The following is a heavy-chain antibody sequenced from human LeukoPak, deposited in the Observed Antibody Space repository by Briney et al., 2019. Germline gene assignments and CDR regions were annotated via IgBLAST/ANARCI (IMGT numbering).Heavy chain of an antibody. V-gene: IGHV3-23*01. CDR1: GFTFSTFA. J-gene: IGHJ4*02. Sequence: GGSLRLSCAASGFTFSTFAMIWVRQPPGKGLEWVSSIFPSGGEIHYADSVRGRFIISRDNSKSTLSLQMNSLRAEDTAIYYCATYRQVLLPFESWGQGTLVTVSS. D-gene: IGHD2-8*02. CDR2: IFPSGGEI. CDR3: ATYRQVLLPFES.